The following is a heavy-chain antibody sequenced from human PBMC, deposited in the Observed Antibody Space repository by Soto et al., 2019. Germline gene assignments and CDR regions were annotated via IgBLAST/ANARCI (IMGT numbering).Heavy chain of an antibody. D-gene: IGHD6-6*01. V-gene: IGHV4-59*01. CDR3: ARVAIAARPSWFDP. Sequence: ASETLSLTCTVSGGSISSYYWSWIRQPPGKGLEWIGYIYYSGSTNYNPSLKSRVTISVDTSKNQFSLKLSSVTAADTAVYYCARVAIAARPSWFDPWGQGTLVTVSS. CDR1: GGSISSYY. CDR2: IYYSGST. J-gene: IGHJ5*02.